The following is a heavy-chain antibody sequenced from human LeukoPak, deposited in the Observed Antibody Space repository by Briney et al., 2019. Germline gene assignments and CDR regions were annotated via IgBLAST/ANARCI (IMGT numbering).Heavy chain of an antibody. D-gene: IGHD6-13*01. CDR2: ISYDGSNK. CDR1: GFTFSSYA. J-gene: IGHJ6*02. CDR3: ARDTLPISIAAAGTDYYYGMDV. V-gene: IGHV3-30-3*01. Sequence: GRSLRLSCAASGFTFSSYAMHWVRQAPGKGLEWAAVISYDGSNKYYADSVKGRFTISRDNSKNTLYLQMNSLRAEDTAVYYCARDTLPISIAAAGTDYYYGMDVWGQGTTVTVSS.